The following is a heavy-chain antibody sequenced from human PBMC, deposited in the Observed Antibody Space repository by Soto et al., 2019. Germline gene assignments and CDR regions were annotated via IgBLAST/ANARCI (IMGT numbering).Heavy chain of an antibody. CDR1: GFTFSSYA. J-gene: IGHJ5*02. CDR2: ISGSGGST. D-gene: IGHD5-18*01. CDR3: AKDRSVDTRDWFDP. Sequence: PVGSLRLSCAASGFTFSSYAMSWVRQAPGKGLEWVSAISGSGGSTYYADSVKGRFTISRDNSKNTLYLQMNSLRADDTAVYYCAKDRSVDTRDWFDPWGQGTLVTVSS. V-gene: IGHV3-23*01.